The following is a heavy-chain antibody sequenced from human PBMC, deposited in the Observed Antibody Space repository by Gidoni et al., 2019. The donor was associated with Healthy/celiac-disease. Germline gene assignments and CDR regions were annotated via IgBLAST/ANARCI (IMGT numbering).Heavy chain of an antibody. Sequence: QLQLQESGPGLVKPSETLSLTCTVSGGSISSSSYYWGWIRQPPGKGLEWIGSIYYSGSTYYNPSLKSRVTISVDTSKNQFSLKLSSVTAADTAVYYCARRREYSSSLIFDYWGQGTLVTVSS. V-gene: IGHV4-39*01. CDR1: GGSISSSSYY. D-gene: IGHD6-6*01. J-gene: IGHJ4*02. CDR3: ARRREYSSSLIFDY. CDR2: IYYSGST.